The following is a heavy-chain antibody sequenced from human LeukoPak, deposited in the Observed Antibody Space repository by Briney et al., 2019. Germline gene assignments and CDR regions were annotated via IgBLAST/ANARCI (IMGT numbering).Heavy chain of an antibody. CDR2: ISGSGGST. V-gene: IGHV3-23*01. CDR3: ANGYSSGWYSNWFDP. Sequence: GGSLRLSCAASGFTFSSYGMSWVRQAPGKGLEWVSAISGSGGSTYYADSVKGRFTISRDNSKNTLYLQMNSLRAEDTAVYYCANGYSSGWYSNWFDPWGQGTLVTVSS. CDR1: GFTFSSYG. D-gene: IGHD6-19*01. J-gene: IGHJ5*02.